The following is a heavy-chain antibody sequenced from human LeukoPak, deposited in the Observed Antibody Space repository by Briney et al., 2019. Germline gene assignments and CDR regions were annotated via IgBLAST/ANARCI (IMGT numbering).Heavy chain of an antibody. V-gene: IGHV4-30-2*01. Sequence: SQTLSFTCDVSGGSISSGLYSWSWIRQPLGKGLEWIGYIYHTGSTYYNPSLKSRVTISVDTSKNQFSLRLSSVTAADTAVYYCARLQYCSGTGCYWFDLWGQGTLVTAS. D-gene: IGHD2-2*01. CDR3: ARLQYCSGTGCYWFDL. CDR1: GGSISSGLYS. CDR2: IYHTGST. J-gene: IGHJ5*02.